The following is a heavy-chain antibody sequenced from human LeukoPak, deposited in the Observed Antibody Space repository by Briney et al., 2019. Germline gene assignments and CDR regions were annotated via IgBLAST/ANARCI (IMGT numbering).Heavy chain of an antibody. D-gene: IGHD7-27*01. CDR3: ARADWGSIDY. Sequence: GESLRLSCAPSGFTFSHYWMAWVRQAPGKGLEWVAIIRPDANDGSYVDSVKGRFTISRDNAKNSLYLQLNSLSAEDTAVYFCARADWGSIDYWGQGALVSVSS. CDR2: IRPDANDG. V-gene: IGHV3-7*01. CDR1: GFTFSHYW. J-gene: IGHJ4*02.